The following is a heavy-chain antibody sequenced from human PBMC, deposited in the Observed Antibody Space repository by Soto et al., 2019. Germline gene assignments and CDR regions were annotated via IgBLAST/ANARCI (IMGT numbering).Heavy chain of an antibody. D-gene: IGHD2-15*01. J-gene: IGHJ6*02. V-gene: IGHV4-31*03. Sequence: QVQLQESGPGLVKPSQTLSLTCTVSGGSISSGGYYWSWIRQHPGKGLEWIGYIYYSGSTYYNPSLKSRVTISVDTSKNKFSLTMSSVPAADTAVYYCARGDSRPTRSNYYYSGMDVWGQGTTVTVSS. CDR3: ARGDSRPTRSNYYYSGMDV. CDR2: IYYSGST. CDR1: GGSISSGGYY.